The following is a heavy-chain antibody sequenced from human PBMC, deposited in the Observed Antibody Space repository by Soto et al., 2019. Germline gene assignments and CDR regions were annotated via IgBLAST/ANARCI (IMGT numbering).Heavy chain of an antibody. CDR3: ARDSQRYDFWSGYYLSTRTRNWFDP. V-gene: IGHV3-21*01. Sequence: GGSLRLSCAASGFTFSSYSMNWVRQAPGKGLEWVSSISSSSSYIYYADSVKGRFTISRDNAKNSLYLQMNSLRAEDTAVYYCARDSQRYDFWSGYYLSTRTRNWFDPWGQGTLVTVSS. J-gene: IGHJ5*02. D-gene: IGHD3-3*01. CDR2: ISSSSSYI. CDR1: GFTFSSYS.